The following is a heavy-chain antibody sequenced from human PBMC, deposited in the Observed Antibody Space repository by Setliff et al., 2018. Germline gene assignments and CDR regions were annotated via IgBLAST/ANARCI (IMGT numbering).Heavy chain of an antibody. Sequence: GGSLRLSCAASGFNFNLYNMNWVRQAPGKGLEWVSYIISNSLTIHYADSVRGRFTISRDNARNSLYLQMNNLRAEDTAVYYCARDEVNCSGTKCYSGFDSWGQGTLVTAPQ. J-gene: IGHJ4*02. V-gene: IGHV3-48*01. CDR3: ARDEVNCSGTKCYSGFDS. D-gene: IGHD2-15*01. CDR1: GFNFNLYN. CDR2: IISNSLTI.